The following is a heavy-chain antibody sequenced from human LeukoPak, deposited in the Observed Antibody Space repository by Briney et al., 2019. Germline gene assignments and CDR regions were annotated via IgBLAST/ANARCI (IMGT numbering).Heavy chain of an antibody. J-gene: IGHJ3*02. CDR1: GGSISSYY. CDR3: ARGYCSGGSCHNDAFDI. Sequence: SETLSLTCTVSGGSISSYYWSWIRQPAGKGLEWIGRIYTSGSTNYNPSLKSRVTMSVDTSKNQFSLKLSSVTAADTAVYYCARGYCSGGSCHNDAFDIWGQGTMVTVSS. CDR2: IYTSGST. V-gene: IGHV4-4*07. D-gene: IGHD2-15*01.